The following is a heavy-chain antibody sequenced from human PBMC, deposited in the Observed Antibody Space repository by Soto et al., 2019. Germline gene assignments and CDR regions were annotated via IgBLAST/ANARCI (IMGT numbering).Heavy chain of an antibody. CDR1: GYSFTSYW. D-gene: IGHD3-3*01. V-gene: IGHV5-51*01. CDR2: IYPGDSDT. Sequence: PGESLKISCKGSGYSFTSYWIGWVRQMPGKGLEWMGIIYPGDSDTRYSPSFQGQVTISADKSISTAYLQWSSLKASDTAMYYCARQKYDFWSGYYTLGYWGQGTMVTVYS. J-gene: IGHJ4*02. CDR3: ARQKYDFWSGYYTLGY.